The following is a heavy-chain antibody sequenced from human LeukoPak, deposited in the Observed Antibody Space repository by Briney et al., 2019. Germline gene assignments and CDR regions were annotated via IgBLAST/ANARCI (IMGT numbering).Heavy chain of an antibody. CDR1: GFTFSSYE. CDR3: ARFAGYSSAWYWDH. Sequence: GGSLRLSCVASGFTFSSYEMNWVRQAPGKGLEWIAYISDTGGGSIIYYADPVKGRFTISRDNAKNSVFLQMNSLRAEDTAVYYCARFAGYSSAWYWDHWGQGTLVTVSS. V-gene: IGHV3-48*03. J-gene: IGHJ4*02. CDR2: ISDTGGGSII. D-gene: IGHD6-19*01.